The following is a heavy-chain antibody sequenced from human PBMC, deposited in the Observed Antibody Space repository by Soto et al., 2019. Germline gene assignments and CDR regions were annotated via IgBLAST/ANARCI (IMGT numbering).Heavy chain of an antibody. J-gene: IGHJ4*02. Sequence: PGGSLRLSCAASGFTFSSYAMHWVRQAPGKGLEWVAVIWYDGSNKYYADSVKGRFTISRDNSKNTLYLQMNSLRAEDTAVYYCARGIVATIWAGHDYWGQGTLVTVSS. D-gene: IGHD5-12*01. CDR3: ARGIVATIWAGHDY. CDR1: GFTFSSYA. CDR2: IWYDGSNK. V-gene: IGHV3-33*08.